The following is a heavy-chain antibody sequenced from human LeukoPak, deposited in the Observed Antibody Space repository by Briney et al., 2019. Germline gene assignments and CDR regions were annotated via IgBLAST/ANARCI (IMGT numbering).Heavy chain of an antibody. Sequence: SETLSLTCAVYGGSFSGYYWSWIRQPPGKGLEWIGEINHSGSTNYNPSLKSRVTISVDTSKNQFSLKLSSVTAADTAVYYCARGPFGRQMVNYYDSSGYRTFDYWGQGTLVTVSS. D-gene: IGHD3-22*01. CDR1: GGSFSGYY. J-gene: IGHJ4*02. CDR3: ARGPFGRQMVNYYDSSGYRTFDY. V-gene: IGHV4-34*01. CDR2: INHSGST.